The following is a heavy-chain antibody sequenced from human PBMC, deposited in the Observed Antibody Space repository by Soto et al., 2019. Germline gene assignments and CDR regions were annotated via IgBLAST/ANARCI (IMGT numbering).Heavy chain of an antibody. V-gene: IGHV4-59*01. J-gene: IGHJ5*02. D-gene: IGHD3-9*01. CDR1: GGSISSYY. Sequence: VSGGSISSYYWSWIRQPPGKGLEWIGYIYYSGSTNYNPSLKSRVTISVDTSKNQFSLKLSSVTAADTAVYYCARDFFTIPGDWFDPWGQGTLVTVSS. CDR3: ARDFFTIPGDWFDP. CDR2: IYYSGST.